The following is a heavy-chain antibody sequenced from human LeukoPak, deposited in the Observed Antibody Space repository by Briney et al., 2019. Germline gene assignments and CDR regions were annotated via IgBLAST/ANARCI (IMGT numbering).Heavy chain of an antibody. Sequence: PGGSLRLSCAASGFTFSSYEMNWVRQPPGKGLEWIGSIYYSGSTYYNPSLKSRVTISVDTSKNQFSLKLSSVTAADTAVYYCARGSSYDGWFDPWGQGTLVTVSS. D-gene: IGHD5-18*01. J-gene: IGHJ5*02. CDR1: GFTFSSYE. CDR3: ARGSSYDGWFDP. V-gene: IGHV4-39*07. CDR2: IYYSGST.